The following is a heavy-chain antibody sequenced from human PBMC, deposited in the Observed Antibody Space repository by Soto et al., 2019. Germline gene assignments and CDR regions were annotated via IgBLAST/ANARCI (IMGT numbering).Heavy chain of an antibody. CDR2: INPSGGST. V-gene: IGHV1-46*03. CDR1: GYTFTSYY. Sequence: QVQLVQSGAEVKKPGASVKVSCKASGYTFTSYYMHWVRQAPGQGPEWMGIINPSGGSTRYAQKFQGRVTMTRDTSTSTVYMELSSLRSEDTAVYFCARGLLWFGELLGEYHGMDVWGQGTTVTVSS. D-gene: IGHD3-10*01. CDR3: ARGLLWFGELLGEYHGMDV. J-gene: IGHJ6*02.